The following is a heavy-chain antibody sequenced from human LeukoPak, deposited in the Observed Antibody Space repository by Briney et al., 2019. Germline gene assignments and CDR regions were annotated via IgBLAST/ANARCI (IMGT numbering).Heavy chain of an antibody. V-gene: IGHV4-39*01. Sequence: SETLSLTCTVSGGSISSSTFYWGWIRQPPGKGLEWIGSLYYSGSTYYNPSLKSRVTISVDTSKNQFSLKLSSVTAADTAVYYCARAGYYYHSKRKFDPWGQGTLVTVSS. D-gene: IGHD3-22*01. J-gene: IGHJ5*02. CDR3: ARAGYYYHSKRKFDP. CDR1: GGSISSSTFY. CDR2: LYYSGST.